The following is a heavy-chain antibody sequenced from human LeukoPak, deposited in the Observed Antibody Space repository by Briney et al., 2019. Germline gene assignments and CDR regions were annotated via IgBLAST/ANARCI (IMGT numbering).Heavy chain of an antibody. D-gene: IGHD3-22*01. CDR1: AGSISSSHYY. Sequence: SETLSLTCTVSAGSISSSHYYWSWIRQPPGKGLEWIGYIHSSGSTYYNPPLQSQVIISVDTSKNQFSLKLSSLTAADTAVYYCARDSSGYSMFDSWGQGTLVTVSS. CDR2: IHSSGST. V-gene: IGHV4-30-4*01. CDR3: ARDSSGYSMFDS. J-gene: IGHJ4*02.